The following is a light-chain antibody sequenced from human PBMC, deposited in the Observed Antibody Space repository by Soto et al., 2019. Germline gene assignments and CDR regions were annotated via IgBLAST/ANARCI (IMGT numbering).Light chain of an antibody. J-gene: IGKJ1*01. CDR1: QSVSSY. CDR3: QQPSNWPPGT. V-gene: IGKV3-11*01. Sequence: EIVWAQSPSTLGFCAVVRATLSFIASQSVSSYLAWYQRKPGQAPRLLIYDASNRATGIPAGFSGSGSGTDFPLTLRSLEPEDFAVYYCQQPSNWPPGTLGPGTKVDI. CDR2: DAS.